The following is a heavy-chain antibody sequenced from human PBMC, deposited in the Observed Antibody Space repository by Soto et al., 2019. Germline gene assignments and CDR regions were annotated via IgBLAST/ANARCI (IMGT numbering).Heavy chain of an antibody. J-gene: IGHJ4*02. CDR3: ARERSPTRWTYYDFWSGLNY. D-gene: IGHD3-3*01. Sequence: GGSLRLSCAASGFTFSSYAMHWVRQAPGKGLEWVAVISYDGSNKYYADSVKGRFTISRDNSKNTLYLQMNSLRAEDTAVYYCARERSPTRWTYYDFWSGLNYWGQGTLVTVSS. V-gene: IGHV3-30-3*01. CDR1: GFTFSSYA. CDR2: ISYDGSNK.